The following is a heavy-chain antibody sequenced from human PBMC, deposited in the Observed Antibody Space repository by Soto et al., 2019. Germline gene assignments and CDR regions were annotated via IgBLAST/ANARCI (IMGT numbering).Heavy chain of an antibody. D-gene: IGHD3-10*01. Sequence: GGSLRLSCAASGFTFSSYAMSWVRQAPGKGLEWVSAISGSGGSTYYADSVKGRFTISRDNSKNTLYLQMNSLRAEDTAVYYCAKDTALKVKGLLWFGESNLGDYWGQGTLVTVSS. CDR2: ISGSGGST. CDR1: GFTFSSYA. V-gene: IGHV3-23*01. CDR3: AKDTALKVKGLLWFGESNLGDY. J-gene: IGHJ4*02.